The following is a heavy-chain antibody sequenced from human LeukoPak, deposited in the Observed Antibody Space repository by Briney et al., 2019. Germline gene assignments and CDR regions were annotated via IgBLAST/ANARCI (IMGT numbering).Heavy chain of an antibody. V-gene: IGHV3-30-3*01. CDR1: GFTFSMSA. Sequence: PGRSLRLSCATSGFTFSMSAMHWVRLAPGKGLDWVAVISFDGGNKFYADSMKGRFSISRDNSKNTLYLQMNSLGLDDTAVYFCARGRAGIAAAGFDYWGQGTLVTVSS. J-gene: IGHJ4*02. CDR2: ISFDGGNK. CDR3: ARGRAGIAAAGFDY. D-gene: IGHD6-13*01.